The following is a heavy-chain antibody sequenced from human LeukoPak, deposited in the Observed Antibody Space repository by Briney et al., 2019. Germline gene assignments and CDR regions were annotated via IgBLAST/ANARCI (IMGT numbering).Heavy chain of an antibody. Sequence: SETLSLTCAVYGGSFSGYYWSWIRQPPGKGLEWIGEINHSGSTNYNPSLKSRVTISVDTSKNQFSLKLSSVTAADTAVYYCANLYGSGSYYNAGNWFDPWGQGTLVTVSS. D-gene: IGHD3-10*01. CDR3: ANLYGSGSYYNAGNWFDP. CDR1: GGSFSGYY. J-gene: IGHJ5*02. V-gene: IGHV4-34*01. CDR2: INHSGST.